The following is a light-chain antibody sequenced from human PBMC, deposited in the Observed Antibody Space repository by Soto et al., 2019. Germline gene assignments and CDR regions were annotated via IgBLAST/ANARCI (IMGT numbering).Light chain of an antibody. CDR2: GAS. Sequence: MSQSPATLSVSLWERVTLSCRASQNIHNHMSWFLQKPGQAPRLLIYGASTRATGFPARFSASGSGTEFTLSISSLQSEDFAVYYCQQYHNWPLTFGGGTKVDIK. CDR3: QQYHNWPLT. V-gene: IGKV3-15*01. J-gene: IGKJ4*01. CDR1: QNIHNH.